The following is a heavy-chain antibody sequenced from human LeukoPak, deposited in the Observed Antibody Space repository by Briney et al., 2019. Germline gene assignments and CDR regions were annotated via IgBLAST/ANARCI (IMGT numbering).Heavy chain of an antibody. J-gene: IGHJ2*01. V-gene: IGHV3-11*06. CDR1: GFNFNDYF. CDR2: ITTSEDYT. D-gene: IGHD6-13*01. Sequence: GGSLRLSCAAPGFNFNDYFMTWIRQAPRKGLEWISYITTSEDYTNYADSVRGRFTVSRDNTKNSLYLQMNSLRDEDTAVYYCARRAGAAAAALRHFDLWGRGTLVSVSS. CDR3: ARRAGAAAAALRHFDL.